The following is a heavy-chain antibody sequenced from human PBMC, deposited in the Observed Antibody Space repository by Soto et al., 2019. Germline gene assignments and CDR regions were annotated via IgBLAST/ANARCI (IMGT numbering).Heavy chain of an antibody. J-gene: IGHJ3*02. D-gene: IGHD2-21*02. V-gene: IGHV4-59*01. CDR3: ARVFPIMTEDAFDI. Sequence: LSLTCTVSGGSISSYYWSWIRQPPGKGLEWIGYIYYSGSTNYNPSLKSRVTISVDTSKNQFSLKLSSVTAADTAVYYCARVFPIMTEDAFDIWGQGTMVTVSS. CDR2: IYYSGST. CDR1: GGSISSYY.